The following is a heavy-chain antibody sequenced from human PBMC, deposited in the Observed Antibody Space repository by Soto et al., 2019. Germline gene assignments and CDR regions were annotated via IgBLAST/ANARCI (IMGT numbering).Heavy chain of an antibody. CDR2: IYQGGDT. V-gene: IGHV4-38-2*01. D-gene: IGHD1-26*01. CDR1: GYSISSGYY. CDR3: ARAAFRRGSHHFDF. J-gene: IGHJ4*02. Sequence: PSETLSLTCGVSGYSISSGYYWSWLRQPPGKGLEWIGSIYQGGDTYYNPSLNSPVTISVDTSNNHFSLRLDSVTAADTAVYYCARAAFRRGSHHFDFWGQGILVT.